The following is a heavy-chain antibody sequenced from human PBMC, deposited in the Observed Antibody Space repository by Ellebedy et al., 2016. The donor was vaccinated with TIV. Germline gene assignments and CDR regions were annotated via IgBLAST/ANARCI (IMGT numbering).Heavy chain of an antibody. J-gene: IGHJ4*02. CDR2: MWYDGTNK. Sequence: GESLKISCEASGFTFSSYGMHWVRQAPGKGLGWVAVMWYDGTNKFYGDSVKGRFTISKDNTKNTLYLQMNSLRAEDTDVYYCTRDVGYVAGTGGYWGQGTRVTVSS. CDR3: TRDVGYVAGTGGY. D-gene: IGHD6-19*01. CDR1: GFTFSSYG. V-gene: IGHV3-33*01.